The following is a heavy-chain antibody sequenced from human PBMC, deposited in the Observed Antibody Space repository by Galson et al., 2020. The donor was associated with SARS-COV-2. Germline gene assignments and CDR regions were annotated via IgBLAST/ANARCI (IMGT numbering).Heavy chain of an antibody. CDR1: GGSINSHY. D-gene: IGHD2-2*03. V-gene: IGHV4-59*11. CDR3: ARVDSFDAFDI. CDR2: VSDSGST. J-gene: IGHJ3*02. Sequence: SETLSLTCSVSGGSINSHYWTRTRQPPGKELEWIGYVSDSGSTNYNPSLKSRVTVSIDTSKNQFSLNLSSVTAADTAMYYCARVDSFDAFDIWGQGTMVTVSS.